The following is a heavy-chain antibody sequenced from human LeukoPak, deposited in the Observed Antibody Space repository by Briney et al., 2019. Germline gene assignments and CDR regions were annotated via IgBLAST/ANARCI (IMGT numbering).Heavy chain of an antibody. CDR1: GGSIPSYY. J-gene: IGHJ4*02. V-gene: IGHV4-59*08. Sequence: SETLSLTCAISGGSIPSYYWSWIRQPPGKGLEWIGYIYYSGSTNYNPSLKSRVTISVDTSKNQFSLKLSSVTAADTAVYYCARSPAAGTFIFDYWGQGTLVTVSS. D-gene: IGHD6-13*01. CDR3: ARSPAAGTFIFDY. CDR2: IYYSGST.